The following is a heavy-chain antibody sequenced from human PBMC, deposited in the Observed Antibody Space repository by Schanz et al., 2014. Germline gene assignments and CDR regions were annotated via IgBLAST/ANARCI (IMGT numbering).Heavy chain of an antibody. Sequence: QLQMQESGPGLVKPSETLSLTCSVSGDSISSTSYYWGWIRQPPGKGLEWIGSIYYSGSTYYNASLRSGATKPGDPSKNQFPLKLTSVTAADSAVYYCARLWGGWRIPDYWGQGTLVTVSS. J-gene: IGHJ4*02. CDR1: GDSISSTSYY. CDR3: ARLWGGWRIPDY. V-gene: IGHV4-39*01. CDR2: IYYSGST. D-gene: IGHD6-19*01.